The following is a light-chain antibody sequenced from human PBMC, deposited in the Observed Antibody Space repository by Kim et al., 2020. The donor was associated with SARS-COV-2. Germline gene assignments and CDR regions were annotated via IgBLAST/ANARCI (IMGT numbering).Light chain of an antibody. V-gene: IGLV3-1*01. CDR1: KLGDKY. J-gene: IGLJ1*01. CDR3: QAWDSSTEV. Sequence: PGQTASITCSGDKLGDKYVSWYQQKSGQSPVLVISQDSRRPSGIPERFFASNSGNTATLTISGTQPMDEAEYYCQAWDSSTEVFGAGTRVTVL. CDR2: QDS.